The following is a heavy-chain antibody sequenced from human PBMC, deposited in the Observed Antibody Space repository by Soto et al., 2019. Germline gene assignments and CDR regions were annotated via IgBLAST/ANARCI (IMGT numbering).Heavy chain of an antibody. Sequence: PGESLKISCKGSGYSFTSYWIGWVRQMPGKGLEWMGIIYPGDSDTRYSPSFQGQVTISADKSISTAYLQWSSLKASDTAMYYCARPWIAARPHSGFDPWGQGTLVTVSS. D-gene: IGHD6-6*01. V-gene: IGHV5-51*01. CDR2: IYPGDSDT. J-gene: IGHJ5*02. CDR3: ARPWIAARPHSGFDP. CDR1: GYSFTSYW.